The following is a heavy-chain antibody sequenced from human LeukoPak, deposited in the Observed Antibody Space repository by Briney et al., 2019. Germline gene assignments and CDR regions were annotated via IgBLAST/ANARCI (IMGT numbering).Heavy chain of an antibody. J-gene: IGHJ3*02. Sequence: PSETLSLTCAIYGGSFSGYYWSWIRQPPGKGLEWIGEINHSGSTNYNPSLKSRVTISGDTSRNQFSLKLTSVTAADTAVYYCAREIFGVVIRAFDIWGQGTMVTVSS. D-gene: IGHD3-3*01. CDR1: GGSFSGYY. CDR2: INHSGST. CDR3: AREIFGVVIRAFDI. V-gene: IGHV4-34*01.